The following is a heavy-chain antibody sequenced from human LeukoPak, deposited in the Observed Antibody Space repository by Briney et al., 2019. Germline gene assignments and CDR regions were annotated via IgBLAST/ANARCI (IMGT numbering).Heavy chain of an antibody. J-gene: IGHJ4*02. CDR2: IKQDGSEK. D-gene: IGHD3-22*01. V-gene: IGHV3-7*04. CDR3: ARRPNKYYDGDDYYYYFDY. Sequence: QPGGSLRLSSAASGFTLSRYWMSWVRQAPGKGLEWVANIKQDGSEKYYVDSVKGRFTISRDNAKNSLYLQMNSLRAEDTAVYYCARRPNKYYDGDDYYYYFDYWGQGTLVTVSS. CDR1: GFTLSRYW.